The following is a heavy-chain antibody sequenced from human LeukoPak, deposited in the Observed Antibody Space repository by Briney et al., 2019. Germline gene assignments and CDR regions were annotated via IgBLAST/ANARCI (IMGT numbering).Heavy chain of an antibody. J-gene: IGHJ4*02. CDR1: GVTFSSFD. D-gene: IGHD3-3*01. V-gene: IGHV3-23*01. CDR2: IYDSGGRT. CDR3: AKEDWSARLSDC. Sequence: GSLTLTCAASGVTFSSFDRSWVRQAPGKGLEWGSAIYDSGGRTYYADSLRGRFTISRDNSKNTLYLQMNSLGADDTAVYYCAKEDWSARLSDCWSQGTLVTVSS.